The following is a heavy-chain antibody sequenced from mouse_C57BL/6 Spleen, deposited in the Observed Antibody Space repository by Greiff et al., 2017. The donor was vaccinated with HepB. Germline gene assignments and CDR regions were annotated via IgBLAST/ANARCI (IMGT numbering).Heavy chain of an antibody. CDR1: GYTFTDYY. D-gene: IGHD1-3*01. Sequence: EVQLQQSGPELVKPGASVKISCKASGYTFTDYYMNWVKQSHGKSLEWIGDINPNNGGTSYNQKFKGKATLTVDKSSSTAHMELRSLTSEDSAVYYCAREGKGAMDYWGQGTSVTVSS. V-gene: IGHV1-26*01. J-gene: IGHJ4*01. CDR3: AREGKGAMDY. CDR2: INPNNGGT.